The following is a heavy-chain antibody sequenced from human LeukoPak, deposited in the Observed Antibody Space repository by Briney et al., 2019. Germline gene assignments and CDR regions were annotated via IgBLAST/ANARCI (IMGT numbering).Heavy chain of an antibody. V-gene: IGHV3-9*01. CDR1: GFTFSSYA. J-gene: IGHJ3*02. CDR3: AKDIGQLVIGAFDI. CDR2: ISWNSGSI. Sequence: QPGGSLRLPCAASGFTFSSYAMSWVRQAPGKGLEWVSGISWNSGSIGYADSVKGRFTISRDNAKNSLYLQMNSLRAEDTALYYCAKDIGQLVIGAFDIWGQGTMVTVSS. D-gene: IGHD6-6*01.